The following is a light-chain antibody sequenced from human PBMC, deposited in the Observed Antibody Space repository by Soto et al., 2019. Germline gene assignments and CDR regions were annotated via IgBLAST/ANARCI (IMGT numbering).Light chain of an antibody. CDR2: EAS. J-gene: IGKJ2*01. CDR1: QDINGW. V-gene: IGKV1-5*03. CDR3: QQYNSDPYT. Sequence: DIQLTQFPPTLSASVGDRVIITCRTSQDINGWLAWYRQKPGKAPNLLIYEASTLHTGVPSRFSGGGSGTEFTLTISSLHTDDSATFYCQQYNSDPYTFGQGTRLEIK.